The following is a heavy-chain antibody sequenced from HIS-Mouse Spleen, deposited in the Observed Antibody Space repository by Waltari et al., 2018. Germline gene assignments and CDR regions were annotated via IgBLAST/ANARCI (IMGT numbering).Heavy chain of an antibody. J-gene: IGHJ4*02. CDR1: GFRFRGYG. V-gene: IGHV3-33*01. CDR3: ARDLVQTGEGY. D-gene: IGHD7-27*01. CDR2: IWYDGSNK. Sequence: QVQLGASGGGGLQPGRSLSPCFPPAGFRFRGYGMHWVRQAPGKGLEWVAVIWYDGSNKYYADSVKGRFTISRDNSKNTLYLQMNSLRAEDTAVYYCARDLVQTGEGYWGQGTLVTVSS.